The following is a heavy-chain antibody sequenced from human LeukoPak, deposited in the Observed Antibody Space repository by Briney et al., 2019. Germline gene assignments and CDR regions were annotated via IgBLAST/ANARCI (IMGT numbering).Heavy chain of an antibody. V-gene: IGHV4-59*01. CDR3: ARALYYYGSGKEYYFDY. J-gene: IGHJ4*02. Sequence: SETLSLTCTVSGGSISSYYWSWIRQPPGKGLEWIGYIYYSGSTNYNPSLKSRVTISVDTSKNQFSLKLSSVTAADTSVYYCARALYYYGSGKEYYFDYWGQGTLVTVSS. CDR1: GGSISSYY. D-gene: IGHD3-10*01. CDR2: IYYSGST.